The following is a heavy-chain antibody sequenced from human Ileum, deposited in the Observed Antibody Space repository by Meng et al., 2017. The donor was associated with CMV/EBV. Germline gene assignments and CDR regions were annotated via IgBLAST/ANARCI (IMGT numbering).Heavy chain of an antibody. CDR1: GFTFSSYG. J-gene: IGHJ6*01. D-gene: IGHD2-2*01. Sequence: GESLKISCAASGFTFSSYGMHWVRQAPGKGLEWVGVIWYDGSEKYYADSVKGRFTISRDNSKNTLYLQMNSLRTEDTAVYYCAKRVVPAGGKYYGMDVWGQGNTV. CDR3: AKRVVPAGGKYYGMDV. V-gene: IGHV3-33*06. CDR2: IWYDGSEK.